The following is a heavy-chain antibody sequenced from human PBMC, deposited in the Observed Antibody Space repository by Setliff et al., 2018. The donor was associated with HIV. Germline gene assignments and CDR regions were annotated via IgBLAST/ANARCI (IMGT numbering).Heavy chain of an antibody. V-gene: IGHV4-61*02. CDR1: GGSLDSGNFY. Sequence: SETLSLTCTISGGSLDSGNFYWSWIRQPAGKGLEWIGRVSPSGSSNYSPSLKSRVTISIDTPKQFSLNVRSLTAADTAVYYCARSRSGSGTGSGYYFHMDVWGKGTTVTVSS. CDR2: VSPSGSS. CDR3: ARSRSGSGTGSGYYFHMDV. D-gene: IGHD6-19*01. J-gene: IGHJ6*03.